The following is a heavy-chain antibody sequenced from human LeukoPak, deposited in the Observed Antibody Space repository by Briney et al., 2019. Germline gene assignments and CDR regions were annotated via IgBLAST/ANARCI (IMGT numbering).Heavy chain of an antibody. D-gene: IGHD1-7*01. CDR3: AREKQNWNYRGVDY. J-gene: IGHJ4*02. CDR2: ISSSSYI. Sequence: GGSLRLSCAASGFTFSSYSMNWVRQSPGKGLECLSSISSSSYIYYAESVKGRFTISRENAKNSLYLQMNSLRGEDTAVYYCAREKQNWNYRGVDYWGQGTLVTVSS. V-gene: IGHV3-21*01. CDR1: GFTFSSYS.